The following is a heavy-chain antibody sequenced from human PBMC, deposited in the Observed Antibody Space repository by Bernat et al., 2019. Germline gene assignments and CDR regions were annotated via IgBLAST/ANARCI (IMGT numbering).Heavy chain of an antibody. CDR1: GFTFSSYW. J-gene: IGHJ6*03. D-gene: IGHD3-3*01. V-gene: IGHV3-7*03. CDR2: INQDETEK. Sequence: QLVESGGGLVQPGGSLRLSCAASGFTFSSYWMNWVRQAPGKGLEWVANINQDETEKYYVGSVKGRFAISRDSAKNSLYLEMNSLRAEDTAVYYCAKGPPHYDDYGSGPRDHYYYMDVWGEGTTVTVSS. CDR3: AKGPPHYDDYGSGPRDHYYYMDV.